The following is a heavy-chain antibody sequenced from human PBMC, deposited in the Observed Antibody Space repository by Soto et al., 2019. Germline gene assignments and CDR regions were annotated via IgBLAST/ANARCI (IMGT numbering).Heavy chain of an antibody. CDR1: GGSISDYY. D-gene: IGHD7-27*01. J-gene: IGHJ6*02. Sequence: SETLSLTCTVSGGSISDYYWSWIRQPPGKGLEWVGYIYYSGSTNYNPSLKSRVTISVDTSKNQFSLKLSSVTAADTAVYYCATGGTNWGNYYYYYGMDVWGQGTTVTDSS. CDR3: ATGGTNWGNYYYYYGMDV. CDR2: IYYSGST. V-gene: IGHV4-59*01.